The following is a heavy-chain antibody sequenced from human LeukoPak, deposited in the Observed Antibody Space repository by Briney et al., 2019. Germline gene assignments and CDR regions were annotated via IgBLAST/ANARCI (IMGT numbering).Heavy chain of an antibody. CDR3: ASSGSAGAFDI. CDR2: IIPILGIA. D-gene: IGHD1-26*01. V-gene: IGHV1-69*04. J-gene: IGHJ3*02. Sequence: ASVKVSCKASGGTFSSYAISWVRQAPGQGLEWMGRIIPILGIANYAQKFQGRVTITADKSTSTAYMELSSLRSEDTAVYYCASSGSAGAFDIWGQGTMVTVSS. CDR1: GGTFSSYA.